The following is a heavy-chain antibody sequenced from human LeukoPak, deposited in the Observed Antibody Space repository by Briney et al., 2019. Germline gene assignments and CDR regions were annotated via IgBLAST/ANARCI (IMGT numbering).Heavy chain of an antibody. V-gene: IGHV5-51*01. Sequence: RGESLKISCQGSGYSFTSYWIGWVRQMPGKGLEWMGIIYPGDSDTRYSPSFQGQVTISADKSISTAYLQWSSLKASDIAMYYCARTGYSSGWYGGFDNWGQGTLVTVSS. D-gene: IGHD6-19*01. CDR3: ARTGYSSGWYGGFDN. J-gene: IGHJ4*02. CDR2: IYPGDSDT. CDR1: GYSFTSYW.